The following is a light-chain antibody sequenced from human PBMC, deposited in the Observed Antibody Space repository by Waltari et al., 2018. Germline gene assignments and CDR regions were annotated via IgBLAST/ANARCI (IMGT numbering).Light chain of an antibody. CDR3: QQYYSTPVT. CDR1: QSCLYSSNNKNY. Sequence: EIVMTQSSGSPAVFPGGRATIPCQSSQSCLYSSNNKNYLAWYQHKPGQPPKLLIYCASNRDSGVPDRFSGSGSGTDFTLTISSLQAEDVAVYYCQQYYSTPVTFAQGTKVEIK. J-gene: IGKJ1*01. CDR2: CAS. V-gene: IGKV4-1*01.